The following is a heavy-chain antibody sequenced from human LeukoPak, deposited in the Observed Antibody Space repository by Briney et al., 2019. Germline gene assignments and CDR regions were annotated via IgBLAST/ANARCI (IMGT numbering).Heavy chain of an antibody. CDR3: ARDLLARQQLATCWDY. CDR1: GGSISSSSYY. J-gene: IGHJ4*02. Sequence: PSETLSLTCTVSGGSISSSSYYWGWIRQPPGKGLEWIGNTYYSGSTYYNPSLKSRLTISVDTSKNQFSLKLSSVTAADTAVYYCARDLLARQQLATCWDYWGQGTLVTVSS. D-gene: IGHD6-13*01. V-gene: IGHV4-39*02. CDR2: TYYSGST.